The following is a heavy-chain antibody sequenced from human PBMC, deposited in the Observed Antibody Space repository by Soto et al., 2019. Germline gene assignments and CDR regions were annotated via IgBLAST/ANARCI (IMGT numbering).Heavy chain of an antibody. CDR2: ISAYNGNT. CDR3: SSQWLRSLSYCCYRMNV. Sequence: ASVKVSCKASGYTFTSYGISWVRQAPGQGLEWMGWISAYNGNTNYAQKLQGRVTMTTDTSTSTAYMELRSLRSDDTAVYYCSSQWLRSLSYCCYRMNVCGRGTTVTVSS. CDR1: GYTFTSYG. J-gene: IGHJ6*02. V-gene: IGHV1-18*01. D-gene: IGHD5-12*01.